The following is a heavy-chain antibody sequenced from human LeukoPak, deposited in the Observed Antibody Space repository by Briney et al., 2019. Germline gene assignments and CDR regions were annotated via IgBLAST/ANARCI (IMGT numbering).Heavy chain of an antibody. D-gene: IGHD4-23*01. V-gene: IGHV1-2*02. CDR2: INPNSGGT. CDR1: GYTFTGYY. CDR3: AREEDYGSNLFDY. Sequence: ASVKVSCKASGYTFTGYYMHWVRQAPGQGLEWMGWINPNSGGTNYAQKFQGRVTMTRDTSISTAYMELSRLRSDDTAVYYCAREEDYGSNLFDYWGQGTLVTVSS. J-gene: IGHJ4*02.